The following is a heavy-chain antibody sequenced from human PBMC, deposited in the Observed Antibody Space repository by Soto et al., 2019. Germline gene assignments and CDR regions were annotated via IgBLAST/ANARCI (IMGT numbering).Heavy chain of an antibody. CDR3: ARATVKMATMYLTNYYYYYGMDV. CDR2: INHSGST. D-gene: IGHD5-12*01. CDR1: GGSFSGYY. V-gene: IGHV4-34*01. J-gene: IGHJ6*02. Sequence: SETLSLTCAVYGGSFSGYYWSWIRQPPGKGLEWIGEINHSGSTNYNPSLKSRVTISVDTSKNQFSLKLSSVTAADTAVYYCARATVKMATMYLTNYYYYYGMDVWGQGTAVTVSS.